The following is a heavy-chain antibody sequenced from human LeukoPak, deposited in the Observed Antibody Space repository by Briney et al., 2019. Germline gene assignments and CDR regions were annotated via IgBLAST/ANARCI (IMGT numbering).Heavy chain of an antibody. CDR1: GYTFTNYD. CDR2: MNPNNGNA. CDR3: ARGAWYNSAYTALHYFDY. D-gene: IGHD6-19*01. J-gene: IGHJ4*02. V-gene: IGHV1-8*01. Sequence: ASVKVSCKASGYTFTNYDINWVRQATGQGLEWMGWMNPNNGNAGYAQKFQDKVTMTRDTSISTAYMELSSLRSEDAAIYYCARGAWYNSAYTALHYFDYWGQGTLVTVSS.